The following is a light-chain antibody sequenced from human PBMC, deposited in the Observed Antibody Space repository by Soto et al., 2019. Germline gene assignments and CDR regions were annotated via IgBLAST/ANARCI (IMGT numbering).Light chain of an antibody. V-gene: IGLV3-1*01. Sequence: SYELTQPPSVSVSPGQTASITCSGDKLGDKYACWYQQKPGQSPVLAICQDSKRPSGIPERFSGSNSGNTATLTISGTQAMDEADYYCQAWDSSTANVVFGGGTKVTVL. CDR1: KLGDKY. J-gene: IGLJ2*01. CDR3: QAWDSSTANVV. CDR2: QDS.